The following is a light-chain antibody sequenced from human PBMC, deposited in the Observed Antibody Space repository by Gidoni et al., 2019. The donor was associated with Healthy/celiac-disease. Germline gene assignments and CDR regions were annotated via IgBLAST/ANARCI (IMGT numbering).Light chain of an antibody. CDR1: SSDVGGYNY. Sequence: QSALTQPASVSGSPGQSLTIYCSGTSSDVGGYNYVSWYQQHPGKAPKLMISDVSNRPAGVSNRFSGSKSGNTASLTISWLQAEDEADYYCGSYTSSSTLVVFGGGTKLTVL. CDR3: GSYTSSSTLVV. CDR2: DVS. V-gene: IGLV2-14*01. J-gene: IGLJ2*01.